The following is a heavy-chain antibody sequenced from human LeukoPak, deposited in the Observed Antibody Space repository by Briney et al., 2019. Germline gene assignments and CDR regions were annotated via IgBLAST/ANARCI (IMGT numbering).Heavy chain of an antibody. V-gene: IGHV3-20*04. Sequence: GGSLRLSCAASGFTFDDYGMSWVRQAPGKGLEWVSGINWNGDSTGYADSVKGRFTISRDNAKNSLYLQMNSLRAEDTAVYYCARDLGLIAVAGTSDYWGQGTLVTVSS. J-gene: IGHJ4*02. CDR2: INWNGDST. D-gene: IGHD6-19*01. CDR3: ARDLGLIAVAGTSDY. CDR1: GFTFDDYG.